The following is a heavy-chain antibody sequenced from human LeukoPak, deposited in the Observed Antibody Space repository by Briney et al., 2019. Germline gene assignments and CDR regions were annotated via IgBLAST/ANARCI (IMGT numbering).Heavy chain of an antibody. V-gene: IGHV3-15*01. D-gene: IGHD5-18*01. Sequence: GSLRLSCATSGFTFSNACMSWVRQAPGKGLEWVGHIKGKTDGGATDYAAPVQGRFTVSRDDSKNTLYLQMNSLKTEDTAVYYCTTGTWIQLWLADYWGQGTLVTVSS. J-gene: IGHJ4*02. CDR3: TTGTWIQLWLADY. CDR2: IKGKTDGGAT. CDR1: GFTFSNAC.